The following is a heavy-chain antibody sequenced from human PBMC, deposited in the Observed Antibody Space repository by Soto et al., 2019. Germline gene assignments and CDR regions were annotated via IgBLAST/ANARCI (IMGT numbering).Heavy chain of an antibody. CDR2: IYDSGSS. CDR3: AREKGYISGPKNFDS. CDR1: GGSVSRGDYF. V-gene: IGHV4-30-4*01. D-gene: IGHD5-12*01. J-gene: IGHJ4*02. Sequence: SETLSLTCTVSGGSVSRGDYFWSWIRQPPGKGLEWIGYIYDSGSSYYNPSRKSRVTMSVDTSKNQFSLKLRSVTAADTAMYYCAREKGYISGPKNFDSWGQGTLVTVSS.